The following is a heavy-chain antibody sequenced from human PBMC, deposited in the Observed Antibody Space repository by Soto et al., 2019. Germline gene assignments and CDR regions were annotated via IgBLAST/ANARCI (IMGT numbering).Heavy chain of an antibody. J-gene: IGHJ4*02. V-gene: IGHV3-74*01. D-gene: IGHD3-22*01. CDR1: GFTFNSYW. CDR2: INSDGSDT. CDR3: AKDIEGRSDRYYDSSGYSPPFDY. Sequence: GGSLILSCAASGFTFNSYWMHWVSQAPGKGLVWVSHINSDGSDTSYADSVKGRFTISRDNAKNSLYLQMNSLRTEDTALYYCAKDIEGRSDRYYDSSGYSPPFDYWGQGTLVTVSS.